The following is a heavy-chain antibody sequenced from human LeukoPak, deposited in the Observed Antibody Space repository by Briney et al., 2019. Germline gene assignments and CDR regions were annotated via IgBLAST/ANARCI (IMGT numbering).Heavy chain of an antibody. CDR1: GYTFTNFG. CDR2: ISGYNDNP. CDR3: ARDDSAD. Sequence: ASVKVSWKASGYTFTNFGISWVRQAPGQGLEWMGWISGYNDNPNYAQKLQGRVTLTTDTSTSTAYMELRSLRYDDTAVYYCARDDSADWGQGTLVTVSS. J-gene: IGHJ4*02. V-gene: IGHV1-18*01. D-gene: IGHD2-21*01.